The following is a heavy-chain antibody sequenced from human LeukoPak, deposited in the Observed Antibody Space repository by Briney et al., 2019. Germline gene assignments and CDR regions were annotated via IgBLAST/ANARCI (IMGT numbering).Heavy chain of an antibody. Sequence: GGSLRLPCAASGFTFSGYAMSWVRQAPGRGLEWVSTISGSGDITYYADSVKGRLTISRDNSKNTLYLQMNSLRAEDTAVYYCAKDRRSGGSCSDYWGQGTLVTVSS. CDR3: AKDRRSGGSCSDY. CDR2: ISGSGDIT. CDR1: GFTFSGYA. J-gene: IGHJ4*02. D-gene: IGHD2-15*01. V-gene: IGHV3-23*01.